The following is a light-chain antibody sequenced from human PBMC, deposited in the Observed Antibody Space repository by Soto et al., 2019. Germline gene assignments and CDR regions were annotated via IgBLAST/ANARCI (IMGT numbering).Light chain of an antibody. CDR1: QSVSTN. CDR3: QQYNNWPFT. V-gene: IGKV3-15*01. Sequence: ETVMTQSPATLSVSLGERATLSCRASQSVSTNLAWYQQKPGQAPRLLIYGASARATGFPARFSGSGSGTEFTLTISSLQSEDFAVYYCQQYNNWPFTFGPGTKVDIK. J-gene: IGKJ3*01. CDR2: GAS.